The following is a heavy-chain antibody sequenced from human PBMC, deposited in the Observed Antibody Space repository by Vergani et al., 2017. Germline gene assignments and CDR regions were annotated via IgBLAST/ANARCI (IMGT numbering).Heavy chain of an antibody. CDR2: IKSKTDGGTT. D-gene: IGHD1-26*01. V-gene: IGHV3-15*01. J-gene: IGHJ3*02. CDR3: TTGEWELCRAFDI. Sequence: EVQLVESGGGLVQPGGSLRLSCAASGFTFSNAWMSWVRQAPGKGLEWVGRIKSKTDGGTTEYAAPVKGRFTISRDDSKNTLYLQMNSLKAEDTAVYYGTTGEWELCRAFDIWGQGTMVTGSS. CDR1: GFTFSNAW.